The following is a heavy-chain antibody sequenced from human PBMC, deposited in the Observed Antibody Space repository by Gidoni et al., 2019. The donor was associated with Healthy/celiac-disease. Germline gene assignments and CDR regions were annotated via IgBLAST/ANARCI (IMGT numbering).Heavy chain of an antibody. Sequence: EVQLLVSGGGLVQPGGSLRLSCAASGFTFSSYAMSWVRRAPGKGLEWVSAISGSGGSTYDADSVKGRFTISRDNTKNTLYLQMNSLRAEDTAVYYCAKGGGYGDYVLFDYWGQGTLVTVSS. CDR2: ISGSGGST. D-gene: IGHD4-17*01. V-gene: IGHV3-23*01. CDR3: AKGGGYGDYVLFDY. J-gene: IGHJ4*02. CDR1: GFTFSSYA.